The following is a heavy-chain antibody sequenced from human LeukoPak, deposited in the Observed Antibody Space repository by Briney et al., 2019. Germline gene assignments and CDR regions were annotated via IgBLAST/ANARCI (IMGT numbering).Heavy chain of an antibody. V-gene: IGHV4-59*01. CDR1: GGSISSYY. J-gene: IGHJ4*02. D-gene: IGHD5-24*01. CDR2: IYYSGST. Sequence: SETLSLTCTVSGGSISSYYWSWIRQPPGEGLEWIGYIYYSGSTNYNPSLKSRVTISVDTSKNQFSLKLSSVTAADTAVYYCARSRDGYNSVVQNFDYWGQGTLVTVSS. CDR3: ARSRDGYNSVVQNFDY.